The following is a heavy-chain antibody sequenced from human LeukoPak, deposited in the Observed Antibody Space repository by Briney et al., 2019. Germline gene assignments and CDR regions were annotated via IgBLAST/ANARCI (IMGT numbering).Heavy chain of an antibody. V-gene: IGHV3-23*01. CDR1: GFTFSSYA. D-gene: IGHD2-15*01. CDR3: AKIRGGSWNAFDI. CDR2: ISGSDGST. Sequence: GGSLRLSCAASGFTFSSYAMSWVRQAPGKGLEWVSAISGSDGSTYYADSVKGRFTISRDNSKNTLYLQMNSLRAEDTAVYYCAKIRGGSWNAFDIWGQGTMVTVSS. J-gene: IGHJ3*02.